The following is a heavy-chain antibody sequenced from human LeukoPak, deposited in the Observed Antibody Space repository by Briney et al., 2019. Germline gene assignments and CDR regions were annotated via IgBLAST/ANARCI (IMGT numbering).Heavy chain of an antibody. V-gene: IGHV3-48*04. D-gene: IGHD3-10*01. Sequence: GGSLRLSCAASGFTFSSYNMNWVRQAPGKGLEWVSYISSSSSTIYYADSVKGRFTISRDNAKNSLYLQMNSLRGEDTAVYYCARVWDRAFVLVRGVTHVDYWGPGTLVTVSS. CDR3: ARVWDRAFVLVRGVTHVDY. CDR2: ISSSSSTI. J-gene: IGHJ4*02. CDR1: GFTFSSYN.